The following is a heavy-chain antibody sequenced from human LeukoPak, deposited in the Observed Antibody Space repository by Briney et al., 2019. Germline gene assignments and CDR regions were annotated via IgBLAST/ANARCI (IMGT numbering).Heavy chain of an antibody. CDR3: ARSPDYGGNSVDY. J-gene: IGHJ4*02. CDR2: ISSSSSYI. D-gene: IGHD4-23*01. Sequence: GGSLRLSCAASGFTFGSYSMNWVRQAPGKGLEWVSSISSSSSYIYYADSVKGRFTISRDNAKNSLYLQMNSLRAEDTAVYYCARSPDYGGNSVDYWGQGTLVTVSS. V-gene: IGHV3-21*01. CDR1: GFTFGSYS.